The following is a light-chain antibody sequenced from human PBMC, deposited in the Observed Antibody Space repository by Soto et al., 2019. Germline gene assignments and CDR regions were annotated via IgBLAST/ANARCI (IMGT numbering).Light chain of an antibody. CDR2: ASS. V-gene: IGKV3-20*01. Sequence: EIVLTQSPGNLSSSSGEKATLSCRASQSVSSSYLAWYQHKPGQAPRLLIYASSSRATGIPDRFGGSGSGTDFTLTISRLEPEDFAVYYCQQYSDSSWTFGQGTKVDSK. CDR3: QQYSDSSWT. J-gene: IGKJ1*01. CDR1: QSVSSSY.